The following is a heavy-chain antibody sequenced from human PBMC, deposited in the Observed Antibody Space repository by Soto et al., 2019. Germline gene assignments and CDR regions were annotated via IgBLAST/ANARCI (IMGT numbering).Heavy chain of an antibody. D-gene: IGHD2-15*01. CDR3: ARSGLPDPVVVVGHTPFDP. Sequence: QVQLVQSGAEVKKPGASVKVSCKASGYTFTNYDINWVRQAPGQGLEWMGWISAYNGDTNYAQKLQGRVTMTTDTSTSTAYMVQRSLRSDDTAVYYCARSGLPDPVVVVGHTPFDPWGQGTLVTVSS. J-gene: IGHJ5*02. V-gene: IGHV1-18*01. CDR2: ISAYNGDT. CDR1: GYTFTNYD.